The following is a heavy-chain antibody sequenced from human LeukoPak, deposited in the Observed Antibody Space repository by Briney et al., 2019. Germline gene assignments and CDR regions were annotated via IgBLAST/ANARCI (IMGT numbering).Heavy chain of an antibody. CDR2: IYYSGST. CDR1: GVSISGYY. V-gene: IGHV4-59*01. Sequence: LSETLSLTCTVSGVSISGYYWSWIRQPPGKGLEWIGYIYYSGSTNYNPSLKSRVTISVDTSKNQFSLKVSSVTAADTAVYYCAREWSGYYASGGKYFYGMDVWGQGTTVTVSS. D-gene: IGHD3-3*01. J-gene: IGHJ6*02. CDR3: AREWSGYYASGGKYFYGMDV.